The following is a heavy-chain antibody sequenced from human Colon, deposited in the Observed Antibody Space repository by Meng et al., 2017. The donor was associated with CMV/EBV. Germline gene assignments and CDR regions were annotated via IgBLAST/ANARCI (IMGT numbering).Heavy chain of an antibody. V-gene: IGHV4-34*01. CDR3: AGGSYQAWELLHY. J-gene: IGHJ4*02. D-gene: IGHD1-26*01. CDR1: GGSLREDN. CDR2: IRHSGSTSY. Sequence: QVRRLQWGAGALKPSGTLPLPAACYGGSLREDNWSWIRHAPGRGLEWIGEIRHSGSTSYSYNSSLKSRVTISIDTSKNQFSLELTSVTAADTAVYYCAGGSYQAWELLHYWGQGTLVTVSS.